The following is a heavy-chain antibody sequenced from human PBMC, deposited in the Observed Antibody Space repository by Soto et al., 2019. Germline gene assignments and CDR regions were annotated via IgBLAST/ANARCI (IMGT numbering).Heavy chain of an antibody. CDR3: ASSYDSSGLDWFDP. D-gene: IGHD3-22*01. Sequence: SETLSLTCAVSGGSISSGGYSWSWIRQPPGKGLEWIGYIYHSGSTYYNPSLKSRVTISVDRSKNQFSLKLSSVTAADTAVYYCASSYDSSGLDWFDPWGQGTLVTVSS. CDR1: GGSISSGGYS. J-gene: IGHJ5*02. V-gene: IGHV4-30-2*01. CDR2: IYHSGST.